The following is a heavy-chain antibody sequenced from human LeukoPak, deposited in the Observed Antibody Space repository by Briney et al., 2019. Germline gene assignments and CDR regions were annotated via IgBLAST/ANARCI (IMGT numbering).Heavy chain of an antibody. Sequence: GSLRLSCAASGFTFSSYSMNWVRQAPGKGLEWVSSISSSSSYIYYADSVKGRFTISRDNAKNSLYLQMNSLRAEDTAVYYCARDNVRWFGELSPSPLDYWGQGTLVTVSS. J-gene: IGHJ4*02. V-gene: IGHV3-21*01. CDR2: ISSSSSYI. CDR1: GFTFSSYS. CDR3: ARDNVRWFGELSPSPLDY. D-gene: IGHD3-10*01.